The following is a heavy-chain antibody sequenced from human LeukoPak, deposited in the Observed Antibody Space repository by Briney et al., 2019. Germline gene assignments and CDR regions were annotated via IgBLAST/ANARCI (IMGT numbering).Heavy chain of an antibody. J-gene: IGHJ4*02. CDR3: AKEDGKSTGSSLSY. V-gene: IGHV3-15*01. Sequence: PGGSLRLSCAASGFTFSNAWMSWVRQAPGKGLEWVGRIKSNTDGGTTDYAAPVKGRFTISRDNSKNTLYLQMSSLRAEDTAVYYCAKEDGKSTGSSLSYWGQGTLVSVSS. D-gene: IGHD2-8*02. CDR2: IKSNTDGGTT. CDR1: GFTFSNAW.